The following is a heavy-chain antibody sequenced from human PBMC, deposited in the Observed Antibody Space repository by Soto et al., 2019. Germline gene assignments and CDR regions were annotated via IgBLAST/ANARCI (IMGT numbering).Heavy chain of an antibody. CDR3: ASYIVVVVAATRPHENYYYGMDV. CDR1: GGTFSSYA. J-gene: IGHJ6*02. V-gene: IGHV1-69*13. Sequence: ASVKVSCKASGGTFSSYAISWVRQAPGQGLEWMGGIIPIFGTANYAQKFQGRVTITADESTSTAYMELSSLRSEDTAVYYCASYIVVVVAATRPHENYYYGMDVWGQGTTVTAP. D-gene: IGHD2-15*01. CDR2: IIPIFGTA.